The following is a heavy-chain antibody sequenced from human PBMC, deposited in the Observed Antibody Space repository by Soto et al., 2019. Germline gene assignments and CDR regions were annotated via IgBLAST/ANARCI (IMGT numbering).Heavy chain of an antibody. D-gene: IGHD1-26*01. CDR3: ARASGIGVGTNDY. CDR2: VRAYNGKS. Sequence: ASVKVSCKASGYIFSNYGISWMRQVPGQGLEWMGWVRAYNGKSNYTQKFQGRVTMTTDTATNTAYMELRSLRSDDTAVYYCARASGIGVGTNDYRGKGTLVTVSS. V-gene: IGHV1-18*01. CDR1: GYIFSNYG. J-gene: IGHJ4*02.